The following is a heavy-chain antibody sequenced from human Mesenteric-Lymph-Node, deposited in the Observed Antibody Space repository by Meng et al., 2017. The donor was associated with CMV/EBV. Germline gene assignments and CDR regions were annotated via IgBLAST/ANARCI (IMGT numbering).Heavy chain of an antibody. V-gene: IGHV3-30*02. D-gene: IGHD6-19*01. J-gene: IGHJ4*02. CDR1: GFTFSSYD. Sequence: GESLKISCAASGFTFSSYDMHWVRQAPGKGLEWVAFIRYDGSNKYYADSVKGRFTISRDNSKNTLYLQMNSLRAEDTALYYCARDVGSGWYYFDYWGQGTLVTVSS. CDR3: ARDVGSGWYYFDY. CDR2: IRYDGSNK.